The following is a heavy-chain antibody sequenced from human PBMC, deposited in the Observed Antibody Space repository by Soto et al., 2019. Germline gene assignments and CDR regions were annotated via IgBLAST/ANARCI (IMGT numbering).Heavy chain of an antibody. Sequence: QVQLVQAGAEVKKPGASVKVSCKAPRYIFTAYFMHWVRQAPGQGLEWMGWINPNNGATNYGLSFQGRVTMTRDTSISTAYMELSSLRSDDTAVYYCAAHDPGARFDPWGQGTLVIVSS. J-gene: IGHJ5*02. D-gene: IGHD1-1*01. CDR1: RYIFTAYF. CDR2: INPNNGAT. V-gene: IGHV1-2*02. CDR3: AAHDPGARFDP.